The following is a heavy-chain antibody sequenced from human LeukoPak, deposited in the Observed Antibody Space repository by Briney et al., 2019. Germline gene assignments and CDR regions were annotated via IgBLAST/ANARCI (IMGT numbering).Heavy chain of an antibody. Sequence: SETLFLTCGVYGGSFSTYYWSWIRQPPGKGLEWIGEINHSGSTNYNPSLRSRVTISVDTSRNQFSLKLSSVTAADTAVYYCARGPSGGYYDSSGYYLDYFDYWGQGTLVTVSS. D-gene: IGHD3-22*01. CDR2: INHSGST. CDR1: GGSFSTYY. CDR3: ARGPSGGYYDSSGYYLDYFDY. J-gene: IGHJ4*02. V-gene: IGHV4-34*01.